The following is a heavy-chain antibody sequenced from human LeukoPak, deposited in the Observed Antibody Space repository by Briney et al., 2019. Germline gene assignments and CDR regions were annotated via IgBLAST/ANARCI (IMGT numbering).Heavy chain of an antibody. J-gene: IGHJ4*02. CDR3: AKSSGRSATSKYYFDY. Sequence: GGSLRLSCAASGFTFSSYAMSWVRQDPGKGLEWVSAISGSGGSTYYADSVKGRFTISRDISKNTLYLQMNSLRAEDTAVYYCAKSSGRSATSKYYFDYWGQGTLVTVSS. D-gene: IGHD6-19*01. CDR1: GFTFSSYA. CDR2: ISGSGGST. V-gene: IGHV3-23*01.